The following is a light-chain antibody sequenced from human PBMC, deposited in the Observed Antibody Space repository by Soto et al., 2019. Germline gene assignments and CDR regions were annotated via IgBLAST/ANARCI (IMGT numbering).Light chain of an antibody. V-gene: IGKV1-27*01. CDR1: QGISNY. Sequence: DIQMTQSPSTLSASVGDRVTITCRASQGISNYLAWYQQKPGKVPKILIYAESTLQSGVPYRFSGSGSGTDLNLTISRLQPEDVATYYCQKYNSAPRTCGQGTKVDIK. J-gene: IGKJ1*01. CDR2: AES. CDR3: QKYNSAPRT.